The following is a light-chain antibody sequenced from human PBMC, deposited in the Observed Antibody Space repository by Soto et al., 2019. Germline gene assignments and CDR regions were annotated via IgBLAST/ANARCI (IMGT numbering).Light chain of an antibody. V-gene: IGKV3-15*01. CDR1: QSVSSN. CDR3: QQYNEWPRT. CDR2: NAS. J-gene: IGKJ1*01. Sequence: DIVMTQSPVTLSVSPGERATLSCRASQSVSSNLAWYQQKPGQDPRLLIYNASTRATGTPDWFSGSGSETEFTLTISRLLSEDVSVYYCQQYNEWPRTFGQGTKVEIE.